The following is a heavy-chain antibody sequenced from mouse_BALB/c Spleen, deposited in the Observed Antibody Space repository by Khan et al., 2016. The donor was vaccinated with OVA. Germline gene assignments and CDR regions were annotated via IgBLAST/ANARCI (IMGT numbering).Heavy chain of an antibody. CDR2: IYPNNDGP. V-gene: IGHV1S136*01. CDR3: ARVGYYGKGFAY. J-gene: IGHJ3*01. Sequence: VQLQQSGPELVKPGASVKMSCKASGYTFTSYVMHWVKQKPGQGLEWIGYIYPNNDGPEYNEKFKGKATLTSDKSSSTAYMALSSLTSEDSAVYYCARVGYYGKGFAYWGQGTLVTVSA. CDR1: GYTFTSYV. D-gene: IGHD2-1*01.